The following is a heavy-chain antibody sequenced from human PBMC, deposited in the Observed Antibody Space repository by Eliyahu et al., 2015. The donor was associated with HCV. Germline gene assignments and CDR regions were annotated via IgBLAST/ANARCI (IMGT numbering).Heavy chain of an antibody. Sequence: QVQLQESGPGLVKPSETLSLTCXVPGGXITTYXWSWIRQPPGTGLEXIGYIHYSGSTNYNPSLKSRVTISVDTSKNQFSLNLTXVTAADTAVYYCASGGGGIAVAGTGGWFDPWGQGTLVTVSS. CDR1: GGXITTYX. CDR3: ASGGGGIAVAGTGGWFDP. J-gene: IGHJ5*02. D-gene: IGHD6-19*01. CDR2: IHYSGST. V-gene: IGHV4-59*01.